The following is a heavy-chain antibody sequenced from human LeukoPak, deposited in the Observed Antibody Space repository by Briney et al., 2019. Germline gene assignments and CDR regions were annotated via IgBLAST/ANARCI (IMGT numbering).Heavy chain of an antibody. CDR1: GYTFTSYY. CDR2: INPSGGST. Sequence: ASVKVSCKASGYTFTSYYMHWVRQAPGQGLEWMGLINPSGGSTSYAQKFQGRVTMTRDTSTSTVYMELSSLRSEDTAVYYCARERPSIVGATRNFFDYWGQGTLVTVSS. CDR3: ARERPSIVGATRNFFDY. V-gene: IGHV1-46*01. J-gene: IGHJ4*02. D-gene: IGHD1-26*01.